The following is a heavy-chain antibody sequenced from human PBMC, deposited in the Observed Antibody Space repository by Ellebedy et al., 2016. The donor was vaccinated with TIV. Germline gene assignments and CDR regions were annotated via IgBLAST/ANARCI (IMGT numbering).Heavy chain of an antibody. Sequence: PGGSLRLSCAASGFTFSNYWMHWVRQAPGKGLVWASRIKNDGSDTNYADSVKGRFSISRDNAKNTLYLQMNSLRAEDTAVYYCARGRPHYGSGSLFDPWGQGTLVTVSS. CDR2: IKNDGSDT. V-gene: IGHV3-74*01. CDR3: ARGRPHYGSGSLFDP. CDR1: GFTFSNYW. J-gene: IGHJ5*02. D-gene: IGHD3-10*01.